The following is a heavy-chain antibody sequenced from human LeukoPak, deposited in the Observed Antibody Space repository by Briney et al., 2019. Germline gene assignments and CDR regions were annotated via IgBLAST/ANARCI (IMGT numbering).Heavy chain of an antibody. CDR3: AKEGIGYCSSTSCLRNLDY. CDR2: ISGSGGST. J-gene: IGHJ4*02. Sequence: GGSLRLSCAASGFTFSSYAMSWVRQAPGKGLEWVSAISGSGGSTYSADSVKGRFTISRDNSKNTLYLQMNSLRAEDTAVYYCAKEGIGYCSSTSCLRNLDYWGQGTLVTVFS. V-gene: IGHV3-23*01. D-gene: IGHD2-2*01. CDR1: GFTFSSYA.